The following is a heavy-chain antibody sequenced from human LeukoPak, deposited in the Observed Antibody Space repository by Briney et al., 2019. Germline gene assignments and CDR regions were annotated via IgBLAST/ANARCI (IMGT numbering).Heavy chain of an antibody. CDR1: GFTFSRCE. D-gene: IGHD6-13*01. J-gene: IGHJ5*02. Sequence: PGGSLRLSCAASGFTFSRCEMNWVRQAPGKGLEWVSYISSSNTIHYAESVTGRFTISRDNAKNSLYLQMNSLRAEDTPVYYCTTIRGVAAAGTRFDPWGQGTLVTVSS. CDR3: TTIRGVAAAGTRFDP. CDR2: ISSSNTI. V-gene: IGHV3-48*03.